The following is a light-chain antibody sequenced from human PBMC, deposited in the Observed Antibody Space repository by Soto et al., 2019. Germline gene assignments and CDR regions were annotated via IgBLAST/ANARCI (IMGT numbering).Light chain of an antibody. CDR2: GVS. Sequence: DIQMTQSPSTLSASVGDTVTITCRASQSVSLWLAWYQQKPGKAPNLLIYGVSILRRGVPSRFAGSGSGTDFALTISSLQPEDFGTYYCQQYHSFSGSAFGQGTKVDIK. CDR3: QQYHSFSGSA. CDR1: QSVSLW. J-gene: IGKJ1*01. V-gene: IGKV1-5*01.